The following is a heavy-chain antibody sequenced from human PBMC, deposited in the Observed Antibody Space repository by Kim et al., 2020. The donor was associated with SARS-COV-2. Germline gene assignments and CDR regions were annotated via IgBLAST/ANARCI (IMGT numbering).Heavy chain of an antibody. J-gene: IGHJ4*02. D-gene: IGHD2-15*01. Sequence: GESLKISCKGSGYSFTSYWIGWVRQMPGKGLEWMGIIYPGDSDTRYSPSFQGQVTISADKSISTAYLQWSSLKASDTAMYYCARRVVVARGYGDSFDYWGQGTLVTVSS. CDR3: ARRVVVARGYGDSFDY. V-gene: IGHV5-51*01. CDR1: GYSFTSYW. CDR2: IYPGDSDT.